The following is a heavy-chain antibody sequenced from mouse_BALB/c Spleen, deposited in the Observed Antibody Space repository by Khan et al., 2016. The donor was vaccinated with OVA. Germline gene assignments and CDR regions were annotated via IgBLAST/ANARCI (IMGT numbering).Heavy chain of an antibody. Sequence: QVQLKESGPGLVASSQSLSITCTVSGFSLTSYGVSWVRQSPGKGLEWLGVIWGDGSTNYHSTLISRLIISKDNSKSQVFLKLTGLQTDDTATYYCAKFTPDYYSMDYWGQGTSVTVSS. J-gene: IGHJ4*01. CDR3: AKFTPDYYSMDY. CDR1: GFSLTSYG. CDR2: IWGDGST. V-gene: IGHV2-3*01. D-gene: IGHD1-1*01.